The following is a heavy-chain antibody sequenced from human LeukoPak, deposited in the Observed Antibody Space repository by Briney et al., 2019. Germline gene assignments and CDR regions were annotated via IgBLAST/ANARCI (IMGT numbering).Heavy chain of an antibody. J-gene: IGHJ4*02. CDR1: GYSISSGYY. CDR2: IYHSGST. CDR3: ARYCSSTSCYLGFDY. D-gene: IGHD2-2*01. Sequence: NPSETLSLTCTVSGYSISSGYYWGWIRQPPGKGLEWIGSIYHSGSTYYNPSLKSRVIISVDTSKNQFSLKLSSVTAADTAVYYCARYCSSTSCYLGFDYWGQGTLVTVSS. V-gene: IGHV4-38-2*02.